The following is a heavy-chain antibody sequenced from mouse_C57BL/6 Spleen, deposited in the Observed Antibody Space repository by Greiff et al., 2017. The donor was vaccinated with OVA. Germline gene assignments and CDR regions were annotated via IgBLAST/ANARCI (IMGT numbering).Heavy chain of an antibody. CDR1: GYTFTSYW. CDR3: ASIGYFDY. Sequence: QVQLQQPGAELVRPGSSVKLSCKASGYTFTSYWMHWVKQRPIQGLEWIGNIDPSDSETHYNQKFQDKATLTVDKASSTAYMQLSSLTSEDSAVYYCASIGYFDYRGQGTTLTVSS. CDR2: IDPSDSET. V-gene: IGHV1-52*01. J-gene: IGHJ2*01.